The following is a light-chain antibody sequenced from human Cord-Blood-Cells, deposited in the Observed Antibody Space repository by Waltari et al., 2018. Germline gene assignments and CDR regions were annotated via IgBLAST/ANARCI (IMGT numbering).Light chain of an antibody. CDR1: QGISSY. V-gene: IGKV1-8*01. J-gene: IGKJ2*01. CDR2: AAS. CDR3: QQYYSYPYT. Sequence: AIRLTQSPSSFSASTGDRVTITCRASQGISSYLAWDQQKPGKAPQLLIYAASTLQSGVPSRFSGSGSGTDFTLTISCLQSEDFATYYCQQYYSYPYTFGQGIKLEIK.